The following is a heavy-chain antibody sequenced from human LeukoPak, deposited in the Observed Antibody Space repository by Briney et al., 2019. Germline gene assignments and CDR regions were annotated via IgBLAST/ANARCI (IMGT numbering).Heavy chain of an antibody. CDR1: GFTFSSYW. CDR2: IKQDGSEK. Sequence: GGSLRLSCAASGFTFSSYWMSWVRQAPGKGLEWVANIKQDGSEKYYVDSVKGRFTISRDNAKNSLYLQVNSLRAEDTAVYYCARERGASMVYATMYDYYYYYMDVWGKGTTVTVSS. J-gene: IGHJ6*03. D-gene: IGHD2-8*01. CDR3: ARERGASMVYATMYDYYYYYMDV. V-gene: IGHV3-7*01.